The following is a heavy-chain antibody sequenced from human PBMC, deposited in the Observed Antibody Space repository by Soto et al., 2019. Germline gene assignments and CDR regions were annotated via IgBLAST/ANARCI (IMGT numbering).Heavy chain of an antibody. V-gene: IGHV3-23*01. J-gene: IGHJ6*02. CDR2: ISGSGGST. Sequence: GGSLRLSCAASGFTFSSYAMSWVRQAPGKGLEWVSAISGSGGSTYYADSVKGRFTISRDNSKNTLYLQMNSLRAEDTAVYYCAKDPLSAGSSSWYRDYYYGMDVWGQGTTVTVSS. CDR1: GFTFSSYA. CDR3: AKDPLSAGSSSWYRDYYYGMDV. D-gene: IGHD6-13*01.